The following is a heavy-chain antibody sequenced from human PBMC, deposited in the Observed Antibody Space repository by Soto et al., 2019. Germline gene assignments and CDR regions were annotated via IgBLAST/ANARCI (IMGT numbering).Heavy chain of an antibody. CDR3: ATDKGSSPFDF. V-gene: IGHV3-33*01. CDR1: GFTFSRYG. J-gene: IGHJ4*02. CDR2: IWADGSTQ. Sequence: GGSLRLSCAASGFTFSRYGMHWVRQAPGKGLEWVAVIWADGSTQKYADSVKGRFTITKDNTRNTLYLEMNSLRVEDTAIYYCATDKGSSPFDFWGQGTLVTVSS. D-gene: IGHD6-6*01.